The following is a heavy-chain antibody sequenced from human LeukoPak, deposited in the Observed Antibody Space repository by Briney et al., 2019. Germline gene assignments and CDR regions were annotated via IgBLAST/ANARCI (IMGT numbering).Heavy chain of an antibody. CDR3: ARDVWFGELLFRDYYYYGMDV. CDR1: GFTFSSYS. CDR2: ISSSSSYI. Sequence: GGSLRLSCAASGFTFSSYSMNWVRQAPGKGLEWVSSISSSSSYIYYADSVKGRFTISRDNAKNSLYLQMNSLRAEDTAVYYCARDVWFGELLFRDYYYYGMDVWGQGTTVTVSS. D-gene: IGHD3-10*01. J-gene: IGHJ6*02. V-gene: IGHV3-21*01.